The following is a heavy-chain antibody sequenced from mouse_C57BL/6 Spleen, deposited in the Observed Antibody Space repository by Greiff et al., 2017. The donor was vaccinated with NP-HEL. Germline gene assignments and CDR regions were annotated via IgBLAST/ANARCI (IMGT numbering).Heavy chain of an antibody. D-gene: IGHD1-1*01. CDR2: IRNKANNHAT. V-gene: IGHV6-6*01. J-gene: IGHJ3*01. Sequence: EVKLMESGGGLVQPGGSMKLSCAASGFTFSDAWMDWVRQSPEKGLEWVAEIRNKANNHATYYAESVKGRFTISRDDSKSSVYLQMNSLRAEDTGIYYCTRDYYDSRTAYWGQGTLVTVSA. CDR1: GFTFSDAW. CDR3: TRDYYDSRTAY.